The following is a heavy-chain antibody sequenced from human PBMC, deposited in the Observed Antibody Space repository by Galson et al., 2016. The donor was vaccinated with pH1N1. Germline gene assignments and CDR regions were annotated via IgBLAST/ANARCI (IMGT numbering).Heavy chain of an antibody. Sequence: SETLSLTCTVSGGSISSSSYYWGWIRQPPGKGLEWIGSIYYSGSTYYNPSLKSRVTISVDTSKNQFSLKLRSVTAADTAVYYCARRGIGEFLYYFDSWGQGTLVTVSS. CDR2: IYYSGST. V-gene: IGHV4-39*01. CDR1: GGSISSSSYY. D-gene: IGHD3-10*01. CDR3: ARRGIGEFLYYFDS. J-gene: IGHJ4*02.